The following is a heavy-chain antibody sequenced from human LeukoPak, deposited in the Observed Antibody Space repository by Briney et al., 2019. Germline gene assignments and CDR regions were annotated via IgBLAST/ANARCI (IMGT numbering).Heavy chain of an antibody. CDR3: ARKGLGGELGGFDS. CDR1: GFTFSSYS. CDR2: ISSSSSTI. D-gene: IGHD1-7*01. J-gene: IGHJ4*02. V-gene: IGHV3-48*01. Sequence: GGSLRLSCAASGFTFSSYSMNWVRQAPGKGLEWVSYISSSSSTIYYADSVKGRFTISRDNAKNSLYLQMNSLRVEDTALYHCARKGLGGELGGFDSWGQGTLVTVSS.